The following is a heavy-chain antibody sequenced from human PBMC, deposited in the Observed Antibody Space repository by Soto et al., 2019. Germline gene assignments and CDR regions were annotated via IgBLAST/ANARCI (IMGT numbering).Heavy chain of an antibody. D-gene: IGHD3-22*01. Sequence: TGGSLRLSCAASGFTFSSYAMHWGRQAPGKGLEWVAVISYDGSNKYYADSVKGRFTISRDNSKNTLYLQMNSLRAEDTAVYYCARDPNYYDSSGYYYGYFDYWGQGTLVTVSS. V-gene: IGHV3-30-3*01. CDR1: GFTFSSYA. CDR2: ISYDGSNK. J-gene: IGHJ4*02. CDR3: ARDPNYYDSSGYYYGYFDY.